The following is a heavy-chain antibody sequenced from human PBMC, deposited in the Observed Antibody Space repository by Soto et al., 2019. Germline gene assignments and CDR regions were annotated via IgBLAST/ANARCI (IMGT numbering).Heavy chain of an antibody. Sequence: GGSLRLSCAASGFTFSSYGMHWVRQAPGKGLEWVAVISYDGSNKYYADSVKGRFTISRDNSKNTLYLQMNSLRAEDTAVYYCAKEGSYCSGGSCDIPGAEYFQHWGQGTLVTVSS. D-gene: IGHD2-15*01. CDR1: GFTFSSYG. CDR2: ISYDGSNK. V-gene: IGHV3-30*18. J-gene: IGHJ1*01. CDR3: AKEGSYCSGGSCDIPGAEYFQH.